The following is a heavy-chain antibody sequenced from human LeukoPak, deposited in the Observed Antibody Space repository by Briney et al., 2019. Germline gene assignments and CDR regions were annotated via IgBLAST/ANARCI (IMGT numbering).Heavy chain of an antibody. V-gene: IGHV4-34*01. Sequence: SETLSLTCAVYGGSFSGYYWSWIRQPPGKGLEWNGEINHRGSTNYNPSPKSRVTISGDTPKTQFSLKRSAVTAADTAVYYCARRRRYCNGGSCHRGFDPSGQGTLVTVSS. CDR2: INHRGST. D-gene: IGHD2-15*01. CDR1: GGSFSGYY. CDR3: ARRRRYCNGGSCHRGFDP. J-gene: IGHJ5*02.